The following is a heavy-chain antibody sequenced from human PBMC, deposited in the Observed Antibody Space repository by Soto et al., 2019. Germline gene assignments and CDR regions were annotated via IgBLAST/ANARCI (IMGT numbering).Heavy chain of an antibody. CDR1: GGSISSYY. Sequence: QVQLQESGPGLVKPSETLSLTCTVSGGSISSYYWSWIRQPPGKGLEWIGYIYYSGSTNYNPSLKSRVTISVDTPKNQRSLKLSAVTAAGTAVYYCARGTTVTQGYWYFDLWGRGTLVTVSS. D-gene: IGHD4-17*01. V-gene: IGHV4-59*08. J-gene: IGHJ2*01. CDR2: IYYSGST. CDR3: ARGTTVTQGYWYFDL.